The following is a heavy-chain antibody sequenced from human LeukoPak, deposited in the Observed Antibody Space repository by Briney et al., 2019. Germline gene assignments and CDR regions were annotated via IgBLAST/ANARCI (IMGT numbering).Heavy chain of an antibody. CDR3: ARDAFRHSIIPFDY. V-gene: IGHV3-7*01. CDR1: GFSFSSHW. Sequence: TGGSLRLSCAASGFSFSSHWMSWVRQAPGKGLEWVANIKQDGSEKYYVDSVKGRFTISRDNAKNSLYLQMNSLRAEDTAVYYCARDAFRHSIIPFDYWGQGTLVTVSS. D-gene: IGHD2-21*01. CDR2: IKQDGSEK. J-gene: IGHJ4*02.